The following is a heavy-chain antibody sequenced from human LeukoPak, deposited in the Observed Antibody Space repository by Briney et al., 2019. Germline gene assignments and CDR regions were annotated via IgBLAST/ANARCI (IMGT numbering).Heavy chain of an antibody. CDR2: VHLDGRT. Sequence: PSETLSLTCGVSGGSVTSTNWWTWVRQPPGKGLEWIGEVHLDGRTNYNPSLKSRLTMSVDLSENHISLKLTSVTAADTAVYYCAREGGFFRPLDYAGQGTLSPSPQ. D-gene: IGHD3-3*01. J-gene: IGHJ4*02. CDR3: AREGGFFRPLDY. CDR1: GGSVTSTNW. V-gene: IGHV4-4*02.